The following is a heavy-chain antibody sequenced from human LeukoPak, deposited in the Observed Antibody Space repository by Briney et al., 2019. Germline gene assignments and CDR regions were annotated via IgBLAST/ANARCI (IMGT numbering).Heavy chain of an antibody. Sequence: SVKVPCKASGCTFSNYDISGVRQAPAQGLAWMGRIIPILGIANYAQKFQGRVTITADKSTSTAYMELSSLTSEDTAVYECATSGISGVTEEAFDIWGQGTMVTVSS. CDR1: GCTFSNYD. J-gene: IGHJ3*02. CDR3: ATSGISGVTEEAFDI. V-gene: IGHV1-69*04. CDR2: IIPILGIA. D-gene: IGHD1-20*01.